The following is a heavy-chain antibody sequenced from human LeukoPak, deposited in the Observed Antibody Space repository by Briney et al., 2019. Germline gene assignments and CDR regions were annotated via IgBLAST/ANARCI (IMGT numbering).Heavy chain of an antibody. CDR1: GGSISSGDYY. CDR3: ARIGSLRSSSFDF. CDR2: IYYSGST. Sequence: NPSETLSLTCTVSGGSISSGDYYWSWIRQPPGKGLEWIGYIYYSGSTYYNPSLKSRVTISVDTSKNQFSLKLSSVTAADAAVYYCARIGSLRSSSFDFWGQGTLVTVSS. D-gene: IGHD3-10*01. J-gene: IGHJ4*02. V-gene: IGHV4-30-4*01.